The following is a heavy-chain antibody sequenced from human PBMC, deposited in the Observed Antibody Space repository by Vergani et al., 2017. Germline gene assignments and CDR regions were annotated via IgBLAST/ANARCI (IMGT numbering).Heavy chain of an antibody. D-gene: IGHD1-26*01. CDR1: GYTFTGYY. Sequence: QVQLVQSGAEVKKPGASVKVSCKASGYTFTGYYMHWVRQAPGKGLEWMGGFDPEDGETIYAQKFQGRVTMTEDTSTDTAYMELSSLRSEDTAVYYCATGPPWGWELPKGALAYWGQGTLVTVSS. J-gene: IGHJ4*02. CDR2: FDPEDGET. V-gene: IGHV1-24*01. CDR3: ATGPPWGWELPKGALAY.